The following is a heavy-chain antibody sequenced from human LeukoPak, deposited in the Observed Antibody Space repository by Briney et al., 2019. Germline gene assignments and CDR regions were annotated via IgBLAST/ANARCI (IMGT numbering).Heavy chain of an antibody. CDR1: GYSFTSYW. J-gene: IGHJ4*02. CDR2: IYPGDSDT. Sequence: GESLKISFKVSGYSFTSYWIGWVRQMPGKGLEWMGIIYPGDSDTRYSPSFQGQVTTSADKSISTAYLQWSSLKASDTAMYYCARVQAVFGVVTHFDYWGQGTLVTVSS. D-gene: IGHD3-3*01. CDR3: ARVQAVFGVVTHFDY. V-gene: IGHV5-51*01.